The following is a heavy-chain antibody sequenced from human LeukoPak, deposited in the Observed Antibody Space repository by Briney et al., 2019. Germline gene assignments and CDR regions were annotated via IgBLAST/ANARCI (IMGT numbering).Heavy chain of an antibody. CDR2: IYYSGST. CDR3: ARGAGAGYNLQPFDY. Sequence: SETLTLTCTVSGCSISSYYWSWIRQPPGKGLEWMGYIYYSGSTKYNPSPKSRVSISVDTSKNQFSLKLSSVTAADTAVYYCARGAGAGYNLQPFDYWGQGTLVTVSS. V-gene: IGHV4-59*08. D-gene: IGHD5-24*01. J-gene: IGHJ4*02. CDR1: GCSISSYY.